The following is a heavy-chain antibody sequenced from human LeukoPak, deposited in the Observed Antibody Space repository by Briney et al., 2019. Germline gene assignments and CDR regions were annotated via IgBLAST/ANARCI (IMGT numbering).Heavy chain of an antibody. D-gene: IGHD2-21*02. CDR1: GFTFSSYG. J-gene: IGHJ4*02. CDR2: IRYDGSNK. V-gene: IGHV3-30*02. CDR3: AKDIVVVTGFDY. Sequence: RTGGSLRLSCAASGFTFSSYGMHWVRQAPGKGLEWVAFIRYDGSNKYYADSVKGRFTISRDNSKNTLYLQMNSLRAEDTAVYYCAKDIVVVTGFDYWGQGTLVTVSS.